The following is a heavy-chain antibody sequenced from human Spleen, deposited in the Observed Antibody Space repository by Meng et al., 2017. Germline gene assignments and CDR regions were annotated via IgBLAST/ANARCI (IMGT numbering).Heavy chain of an antibody. D-gene: IGHD3-10*01. CDR2: IKSKNDGGTT. V-gene: IGHV3-15*01. CDR1: GFTVTSNE. J-gene: IGHJ4*02. Sequence: GGSLRLSCAASGFTVTSNEMSWVRQAPGKGLEWVGRIKSKNDGGTTEYAAPVKGRFTISIDDSKKTLYLQMNSLKAEDTAVYYCTSGTYSGSGSRDFWGQGTLVTVSS. CDR3: TSGTYSGSGSRDF.